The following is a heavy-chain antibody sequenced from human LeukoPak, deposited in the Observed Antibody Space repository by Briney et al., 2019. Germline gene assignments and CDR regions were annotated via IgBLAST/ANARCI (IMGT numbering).Heavy chain of an antibody. CDR3: ARSVPSLDYLFDS. CDR2: IYNSGIT. J-gene: IGHJ5*01. Sequence: ETLSLTCTVSGGSISGYYWTWIRPLPGKGLEWIGYIYNSGITNYNPSLKSRVTVSVDTSKNQFSLRLTSVTAADTAVYYCARSVPSLDYLFDSWGHGTLVTVSS. V-gene: IGHV4-59*08. CDR1: GGSISGYY. D-gene: IGHD4-11*01.